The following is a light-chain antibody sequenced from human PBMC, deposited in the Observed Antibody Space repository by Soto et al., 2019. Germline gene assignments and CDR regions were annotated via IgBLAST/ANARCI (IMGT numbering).Light chain of an antibody. CDR2: GAS. Sequence: ILLTQSPAILALSPGDIAGLSCRASQSVSSSYLAWYQHKPGQAPRLLIHGASSRVTGIPDRFSGSGSGTDFTLTITRLEPEDFAVYYCQQYQSLTFGGGTKVDIK. V-gene: IGKV3-20*01. CDR3: QQYQSLT. CDR1: QSVSSSY. J-gene: IGKJ4*01.